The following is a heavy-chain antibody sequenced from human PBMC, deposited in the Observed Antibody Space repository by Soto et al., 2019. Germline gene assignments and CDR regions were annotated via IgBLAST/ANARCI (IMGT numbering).Heavy chain of an antibody. D-gene: IGHD6-13*01. CDR1: GFSLSTSGVG. V-gene: IGHV2-5*02. Sequence: SGPTLVNPTQTLTLTCTFSGFSLSTSGVGVGWIRQPPGKALEWLALIYWDDDKRYSPSLKSRLTITKDTSKNQVVLTMTNMDPVDAATYYCTHRLAAGIGYYMDVWGKGTTVTVSS. CDR2: IYWDDDK. CDR3: THRLAAGIGYYMDV. J-gene: IGHJ6*03.